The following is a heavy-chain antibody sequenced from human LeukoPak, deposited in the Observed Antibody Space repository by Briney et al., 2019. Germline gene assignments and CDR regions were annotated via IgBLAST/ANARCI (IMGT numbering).Heavy chain of an antibody. J-gene: IGHJ4*02. Sequence: SETLSLTCTVSGGSISSHYWSWIRQPPGKGLEWIGYIYYSGSTNYNPSLKSRVTISVDTSKNQFSLKLTSVTAADTAVYYCARAPNWGDTGFDYWGQGTLVTVSS. D-gene: IGHD7-27*01. CDR2: IYYSGST. CDR1: GGSISSHY. V-gene: IGHV4-59*11. CDR3: ARAPNWGDTGFDY.